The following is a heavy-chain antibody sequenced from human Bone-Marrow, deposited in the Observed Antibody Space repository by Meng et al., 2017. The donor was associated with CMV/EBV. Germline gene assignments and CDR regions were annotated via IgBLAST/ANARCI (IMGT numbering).Heavy chain of an antibody. CDR1: GFMFTNYG. V-gene: IGHV3-30*02. CDR3: AKDPSSGWYPGVDY. J-gene: IGHJ4*02. D-gene: IGHD6-19*01. CDR2: IQFDDSYK. Sequence: GESLKISCAASGFMFTNYGMHWVRQAPGKGLEWVAFIQFDDSYKYYAESVKGRFTISRDNSKNTLSLQMNSLSAEDTAVYYCAKDPSSGWYPGVDYWGQGTLVTVSS.